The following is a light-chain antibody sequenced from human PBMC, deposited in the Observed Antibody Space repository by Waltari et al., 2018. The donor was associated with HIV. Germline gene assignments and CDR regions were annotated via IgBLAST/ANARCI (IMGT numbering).Light chain of an antibody. CDR1: SANVGNT. CDR2: RDN. V-gene: IGLV1-47*01. Sequence: QSVLTQPPSASGTPGQRVTISCSGSSANVGNTVYWYQQLPGTVPKVLIYRDNQRPSGVPDRFSGSRSGTSASLDVSGLRSEDEATYFCAAWDDTLYGWVFGGGTKLTVL. CDR3: AAWDDTLYGWV. J-gene: IGLJ3*02.